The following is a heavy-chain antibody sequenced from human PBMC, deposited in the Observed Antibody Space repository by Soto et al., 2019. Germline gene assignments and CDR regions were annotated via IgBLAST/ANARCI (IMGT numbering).Heavy chain of an antibody. Sequence: GGSLRLSCAASGFTFSSYWMHWVRQAPGKGLVWVSRINSDGSSTSYADSVKGRFTISRDNAKNTLYLQMNSLRAEDTAVYYCARDLWVEPGLYYYGMDVWGQGTTVTVSS. V-gene: IGHV3-74*01. J-gene: IGHJ6*02. D-gene: IGHD1-1*01. CDR3: ARDLWVEPGLYYYGMDV. CDR1: GFTFSSYW. CDR2: INSDGSST.